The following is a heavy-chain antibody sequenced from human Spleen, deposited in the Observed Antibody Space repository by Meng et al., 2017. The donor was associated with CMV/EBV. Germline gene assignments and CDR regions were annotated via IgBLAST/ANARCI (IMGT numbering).Heavy chain of an antibody. J-gene: IGHJ4*02. CDR2: ISDSGGNT. Sequence: CAASGFTFNSYAMNWVRQAPGKGLEWVSTISDSGGNTYYPDSVKGRFTISRDNSNNTLYLQMNSLRAEDTAIYYCAKSRNGYGGEDYWGQGMLVTVSS. V-gene: IGHV3-23*01. D-gene: IGHD5-12*01. CDR1: GFTFNSYA. CDR3: AKSRNGYGGEDY.